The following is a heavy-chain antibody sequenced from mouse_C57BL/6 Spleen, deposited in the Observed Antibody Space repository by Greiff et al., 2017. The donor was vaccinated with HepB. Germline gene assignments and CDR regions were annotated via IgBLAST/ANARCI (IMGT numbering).Heavy chain of an antibody. CDR3: TTGSNLRVPSGFAY. CDR1: GFNIKDDY. D-gene: IGHD2-5*01. J-gene: IGHJ3*01. Sequence: EVQLQQSGAELVRPGASVKLSCTASGFNIKDDYMHWVKQRPEQGLEWIGWIDPENGDTEYASKFQGKATITADTSSNTAYLQLSSLTSEDTAVYYCTTGSNLRVPSGFAYWGQGTLVTVSA. CDR2: IDPENGDT. V-gene: IGHV14-4*01.